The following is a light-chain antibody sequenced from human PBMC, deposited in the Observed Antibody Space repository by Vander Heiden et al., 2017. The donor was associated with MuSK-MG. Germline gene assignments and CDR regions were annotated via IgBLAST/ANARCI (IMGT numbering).Light chain of an antibody. CDR2: GAS. J-gene: IGKJ1*01. CDR3: QQYGSSPRT. CDR1: QSVSSSY. V-gene: IGKV3-20*01. Sequence: IELTPSPRTLLFSPGERATLSCRASQSVSSSYLAWYQQKPGQAPRLLIYGASSRATGPPDRFSGSGSGTDFTLTISRLAPEDFAVYYCQQYGSSPRTFGQWTKVEIK.